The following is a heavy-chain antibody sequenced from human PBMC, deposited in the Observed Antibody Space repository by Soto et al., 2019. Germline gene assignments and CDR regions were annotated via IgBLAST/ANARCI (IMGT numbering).Heavy chain of an antibody. CDR1: GFTFDDYA. J-gene: IGHJ4*02. Sequence: PGGSLRLSCAASGFTFDDYAMHWVRQAPGKGLEWVSGISWNSGSIGYADSVKGRFTISRDNAKNSLYLQMNSLRAEDTALYYCAKDFGAAAAGVTYYFDYWGQGTLVTVS. V-gene: IGHV3-9*01. CDR2: ISWNSGSI. D-gene: IGHD6-13*01. CDR3: AKDFGAAAAGVTYYFDY.